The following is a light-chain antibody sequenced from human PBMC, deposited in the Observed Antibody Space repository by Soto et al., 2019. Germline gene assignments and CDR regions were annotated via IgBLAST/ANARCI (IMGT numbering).Light chain of an antibody. CDR1: QDVSGR. CDR2: SAS. V-gene: IGKV1-12*01. CDR3: LQGNSFSRT. J-gene: IGKJ1*01. Sequence: DIQMTQSPSSVSASVGDRVTITCRASQDVSGRLAWYQQKPGRAPNLLIYSASTLQSGVPSRFSGSFSGTDFTLSINNLQPEDFATYYCLQGNSFSRTFGQGTKVEIK.